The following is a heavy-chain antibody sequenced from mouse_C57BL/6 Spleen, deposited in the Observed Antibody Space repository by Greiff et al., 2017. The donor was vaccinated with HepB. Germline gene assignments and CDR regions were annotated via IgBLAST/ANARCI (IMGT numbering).Heavy chain of an antibody. CDR2: IYPRSGNT. V-gene: IGHV1-81*01. CDR3: ARRGYDYDEFDY. D-gene: IGHD2-4*01. J-gene: IGHJ2*01. Sequence: VKLMESGAELARPGASVKLSCKASGYTFTSYGISWVKQRTGQGLEWIGEIYPRSGNTYYNEKFKGKATLTADKSSSTAYMELRSLTSEDSAVYFCARRGYDYDEFDYWGQGTTLTVSS. CDR1: GYTFTSYG.